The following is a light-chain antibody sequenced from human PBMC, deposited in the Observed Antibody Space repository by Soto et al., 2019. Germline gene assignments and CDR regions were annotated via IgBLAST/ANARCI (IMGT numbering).Light chain of an antibody. J-gene: IGKJ2*01. CDR3: QQYDNLPYT. Sequence: DIQMTQSPSTLSTSVGDRVTITCQASQDIRKYLNWYQQKPGKAPELLIYDASNLEAGVPSRFSARGSGTDFTFTISSLQPQDIATYYCQQYDNLPYTFGQGTKLEIK. V-gene: IGKV1-33*01. CDR1: QDIRKY. CDR2: DAS.